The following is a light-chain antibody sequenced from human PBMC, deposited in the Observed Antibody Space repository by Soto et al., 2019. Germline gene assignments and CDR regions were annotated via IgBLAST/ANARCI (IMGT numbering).Light chain of an antibody. CDR3: QQYSDYSRT. CDR1: QSISNW. V-gene: IGKV1-5*01. Sequence: IQMTPSPSPLPAPVGDRVPLPFRASQSISNWLAWYQQKPGTAPKVLIYHASNLQSGVPSRFSGSGSGTEFTLTISSLQPDDFATYFCQQYSDYSRTFGQGTKVDIK. J-gene: IGKJ1*01. CDR2: HAS.